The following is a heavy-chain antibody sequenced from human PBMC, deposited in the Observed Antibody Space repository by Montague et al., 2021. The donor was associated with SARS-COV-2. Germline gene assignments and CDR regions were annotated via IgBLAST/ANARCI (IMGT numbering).Heavy chain of an antibody. D-gene: IGHD3-3*01. CDR2: TSYSGST. Sequence: SETLSLTCTVSGGSISPYYWSWIRQSPGKGLECIGYTSYSGSTDYNPSLKSRVTTSIDTSKNHFSLKLCSVTAADTAVYYCARWGEYYDSPYYYYAMDVWGQGTTVTVSS. CDR1: GGSISPYY. V-gene: IGHV4-59*12. CDR3: ARWGEYYDSPYYYYAMDV. J-gene: IGHJ6*02.